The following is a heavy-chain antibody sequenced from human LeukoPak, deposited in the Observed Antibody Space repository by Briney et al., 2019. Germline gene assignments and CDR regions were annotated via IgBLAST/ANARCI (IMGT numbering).Heavy chain of an antibody. D-gene: IGHD1-1*01. J-gene: IGHJ4*02. Sequence: PGGSLRLSCAASGFTFSSYGMHWVRQAPGKGLEWVAVIWYDGSSKYYADSVKGRFTISRDNSKNTLYLQMNSLRAEDTAVYYCARHGTGTSQYYFDYWGQGTLVTVSS. CDR3: ARHGTGTSQYYFDY. V-gene: IGHV3-33*01. CDR2: IWYDGSSK. CDR1: GFTFSSYG.